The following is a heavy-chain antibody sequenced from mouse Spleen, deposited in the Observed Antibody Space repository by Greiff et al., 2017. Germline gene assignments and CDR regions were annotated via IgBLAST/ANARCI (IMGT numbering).Heavy chain of an antibody. V-gene: IGHV1-50*01. CDR2: IDPSDSYT. J-gene: IGHJ3*01. CDR1: GYTFTSYW. CDR3: AIYGNYRFAY. Sequence: VQLQQPGAELVKPGASVKLSCKASGYTFTSYWMQWVKQRPGQGLEWIGEIDPSDSYTNYNQKFKGKATLTVDTSSSTAYMQLSSLTSEDSAVYYCAIYGNYRFAYWGQGTLVTVSA. D-gene: IGHD2-1*01.